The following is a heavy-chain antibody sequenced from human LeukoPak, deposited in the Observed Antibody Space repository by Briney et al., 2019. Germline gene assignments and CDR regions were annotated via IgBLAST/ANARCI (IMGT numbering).Heavy chain of an antibody. CDR1: GYTFTSYY. J-gene: IGHJ6*03. CDR2: INPSGGST. CDR3: ARDGGGDRYSGSYYYYYYYMDV. V-gene: IGHV1-46*01. D-gene: IGHD1-26*01. Sequence: ASVKVSCKASGYTFTSYYTHWVRQAPGQGLEWMGIINPSGGSTSYAQKFQGRVTMTRDTSTSTVYMELSSLRSEDTAVYYCARDGGGDRYSGSYYYYYYYMDVWGKGTTVTVSS.